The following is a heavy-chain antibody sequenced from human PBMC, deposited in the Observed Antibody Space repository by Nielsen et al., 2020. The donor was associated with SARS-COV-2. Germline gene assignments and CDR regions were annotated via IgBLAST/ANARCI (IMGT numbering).Heavy chain of an antibody. CDR2: FDPEDGET. V-gene: IGHV1-24*01. Sequence: ASVKVSCKVSGYTLTELSMHWVRQAPGKGLEWMGGFDPEDGETIYAQKFQGRVTMTEDTSTDTAYMELSSLRSEDTAVYYCATVGDSSYGLGYWGQGTLVTVSS. D-gene: IGHD6-13*01. CDR1: GYTLTELS. CDR3: ATVGDSSYGLGY. J-gene: IGHJ4*02.